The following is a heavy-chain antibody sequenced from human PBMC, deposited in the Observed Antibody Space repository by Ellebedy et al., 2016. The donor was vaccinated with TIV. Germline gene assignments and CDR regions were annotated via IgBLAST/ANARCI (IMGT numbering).Heavy chain of an antibody. D-gene: IGHD3-22*01. V-gene: IGHV3-33*08. CDR1: GFTFSRHW. J-gene: IGHJ2*01. Sequence: GGSLRLSCAASGFTFSRHWMHWVRQAPGKGLEWVALIWFDGSKQYYADSVKGRFTISRDNFKNTVYLQMNSLRVEDTAVYYCARGGRDSSGQYEDWYYDLWGRGTLATVSS. CDR3: ARGGRDSSGQYEDWYYDL. CDR2: IWFDGSKQ.